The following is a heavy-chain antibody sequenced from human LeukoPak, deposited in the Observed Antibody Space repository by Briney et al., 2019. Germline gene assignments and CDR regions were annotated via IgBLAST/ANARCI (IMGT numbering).Heavy chain of an antibody. CDR3: ATDRGWRTSGYYLYYFEY. CDR2: ISSSSSYI. Sequence: GGSLRLSCAASGFTFSSYSMNWVRQAPGKGLEWVSSISSSSSYIYYADSVKGRFTISRDNAKNSLYLQMSSLRAEDTAVYYCATDRGWRTSGYYLYYFEYWGQGTLVTYSS. V-gene: IGHV3-21*01. CDR1: GFTFSSYS. J-gene: IGHJ4*02. D-gene: IGHD3-3*01.